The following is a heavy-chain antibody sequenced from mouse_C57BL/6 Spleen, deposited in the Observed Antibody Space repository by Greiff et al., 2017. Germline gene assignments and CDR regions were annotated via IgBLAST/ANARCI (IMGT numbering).Heavy chain of an antibody. CDR3: ASRGYDGYLWFAY. D-gene: IGHD2-3*01. V-gene: IGHV1-55*01. CDR1: GYTFTSYW. CDR2: IYPGSGST. J-gene: IGHJ3*01. Sequence: VQLQQPGAELVKPGASVKMSCKASGYTFTSYWITWVKQRPGQGLEWIGDIYPGSGSTNYNEKFKSKATLTVDTSSSTAYMQLSSLTSEDSAVYYCASRGYDGYLWFAYWGQGTLVTVSA.